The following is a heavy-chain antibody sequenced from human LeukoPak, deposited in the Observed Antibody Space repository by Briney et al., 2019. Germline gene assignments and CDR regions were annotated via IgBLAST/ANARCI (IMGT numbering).Heavy chain of an antibody. Sequence: ASVKVSCKASGYTFTGYYMHWVRQAPGQGLEWMGWINPNSGGTNYAQKFQGRVTMTRDTSISTAYMELSRLRSDDTTVYYCARSRLYYYDSSGYSRTFGYWGQGTLVTVSS. CDR1: GYTFTGYY. CDR2: INPNSGGT. CDR3: ARSRLYYYDSSGYSRTFGY. J-gene: IGHJ4*02. V-gene: IGHV1-2*02. D-gene: IGHD3-22*01.